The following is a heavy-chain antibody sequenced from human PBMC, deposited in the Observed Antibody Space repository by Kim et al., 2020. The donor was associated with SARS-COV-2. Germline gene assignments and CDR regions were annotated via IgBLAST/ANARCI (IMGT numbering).Heavy chain of an antibody. CDR1: GYTFTSYY. D-gene: IGHD3-10*01. CDR2: INPSSGST. V-gene: IGHV1-46*01. Sequence: ASVKVSCKASGYTFTSYYMHWVRQAPGQGLEWMGVINPSSGSTSYAQKFQGRVTMTRDTSTSTVYMELSSLRFEDTAVYYCARDGRTMVRGVIINNWFDPWGQGILVTVSS. J-gene: IGHJ5*02. CDR3: ARDGRTMVRGVIINNWFDP.